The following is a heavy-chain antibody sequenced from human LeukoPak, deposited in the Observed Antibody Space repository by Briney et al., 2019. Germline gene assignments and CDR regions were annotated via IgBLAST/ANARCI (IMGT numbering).Heavy chain of an antibody. Sequence: SVKVSCKASGGTFTNYAFTWVRQAPGQGLECMGRIIPLLDIANYAQKFQGRVTITADKSTSTAYMELSSLTSDDTAVYYCARDNIYKGGYGLGGPNYFDYWGQGTLVTVSS. CDR3: ARDNIYKGGYGLGGPNYFDY. D-gene: IGHD5-12*01. CDR1: GGTFTNYA. J-gene: IGHJ4*02. CDR2: IIPLLDIA. V-gene: IGHV1-69*04.